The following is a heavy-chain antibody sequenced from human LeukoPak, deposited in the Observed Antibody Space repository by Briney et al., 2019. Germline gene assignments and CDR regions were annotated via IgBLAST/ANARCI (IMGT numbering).Heavy chain of an antibody. J-gene: IGHJ4*02. D-gene: IGHD3-3*01. CDR2: IYQSGSGSS. Sequence: SETLSLTCSVSGGTIISSNYYWGWIRQPPGKGLEWIGSIYQSGSGSSYYNPSLKSRVTIFGDTSKNQFFLRLSSVTAADTAVYYCASTLRFLPYRRFDYWGQGTLVTVPS. V-gene: IGHV4-39*01. CDR3: ASTLRFLPYRRFDY. CDR1: GGTIISSNYY.